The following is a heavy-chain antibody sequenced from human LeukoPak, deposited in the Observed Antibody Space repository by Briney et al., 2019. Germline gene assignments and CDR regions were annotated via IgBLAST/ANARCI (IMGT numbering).Heavy chain of an antibody. V-gene: IGHV3-48*01. CDR3: ARVLRYCSGGNCYSGGLGYMDV. J-gene: IGHJ6*03. Sequence: SGGSLRLSCAASGFTFSSYAMSWVRQAPGKGLEWVSYISGSSSTIYYADSVKGRFTISRDNAKNSLYLQMNSLRAEDTAVYYCARVLRYCSGGNCYSGGLGYMDVWGKGTTVTISS. D-gene: IGHD2-15*01. CDR1: GFTFSSYA. CDR2: ISGSSSTI.